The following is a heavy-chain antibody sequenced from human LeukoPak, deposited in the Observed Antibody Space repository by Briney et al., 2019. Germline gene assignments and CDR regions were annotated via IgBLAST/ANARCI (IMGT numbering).Heavy chain of an antibody. Sequence: GGSLRLFCAASGFTFSSYAMSWLRQAPGKALEWVSAISGSGGSTYYADSVKGRFTISRDNSKHTLYLQMNSLRAEDTAVYYCATRKPGYGDSDYWGQGTLVTVSS. CDR1: GFTFSSYA. J-gene: IGHJ4*02. D-gene: IGHD4-17*01. CDR2: ISGSGGST. V-gene: IGHV3-23*01. CDR3: ATRKPGYGDSDY.